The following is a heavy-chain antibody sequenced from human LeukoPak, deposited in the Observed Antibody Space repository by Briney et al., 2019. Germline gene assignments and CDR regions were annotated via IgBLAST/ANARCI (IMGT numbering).Heavy chain of an antibody. V-gene: IGHV3-48*01. CDR1: GFTFSSYS. Sequence: PGGPLRLSCAASGFTFSSYSMNWVRQAPGKGLEWVSYISSSSKTIYYADSVKGRFTISRDNSQSTLYLQMSSLRAEDSAVYYCTRNDYPYYYDSWGQGTLVTVSS. CDR2: ISSSSKTI. D-gene: IGHD4-11*01. J-gene: IGHJ4*02. CDR3: TRNDYPYYYDS.